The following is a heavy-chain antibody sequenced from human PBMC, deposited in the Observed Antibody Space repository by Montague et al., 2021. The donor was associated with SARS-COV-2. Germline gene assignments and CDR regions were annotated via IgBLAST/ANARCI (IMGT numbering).Heavy chain of an antibody. D-gene: IGHD1-26*01. CDR2: VYYSRSS. Sequence: SETLSLTCTVSGDSISHDFWSWIRQPPAKGLEWIGYVYYSRSSSYNPSLRGRVSIAVDTSKKQFSLRLSTVTAAATAIYFCVRDPAPSGSGTFYDYWGQGTLVAVSS. CDR1: GDSISHDF. V-gene: IGHV4-59*01. J-gene: IGHJ4*02. CDR3: VRDPAPSGSGTFYDY.